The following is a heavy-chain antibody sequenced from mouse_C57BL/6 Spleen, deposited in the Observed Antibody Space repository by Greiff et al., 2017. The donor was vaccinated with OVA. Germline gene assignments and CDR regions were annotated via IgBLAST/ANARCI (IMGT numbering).Heavy chain of an antibody. CDR3: ARGYGGYPYDY. J-gene: IGHJ2*01. CDR1: GYSFTSYY. V-gene: IGHV1-66*01. D-gene: IGHD2-3*01. Sequence: VQLQESGPELVKPGASVKISCKASGYSFTSYYIHWVKQRPGQGLEWIGWIYPGSGNTKYNEKFKGKATLTADTSSSTAYMQLSSLTSEDSAVYYCARGYGGYPYDYWGQGTTLTVSS. CDR2: IYPGSGNT.